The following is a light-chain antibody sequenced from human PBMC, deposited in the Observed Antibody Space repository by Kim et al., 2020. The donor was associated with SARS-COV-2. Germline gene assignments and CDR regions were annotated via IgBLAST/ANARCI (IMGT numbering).Light chain of an antibody. CDR1: QNINTY. Sequence: GDRVTITCRASQNINTYLSWYQHKPGNAPKVLITGASSLQNGVSSRFSGSGSGTDFTLTISGLQPEDSATYYCLQSYTARSFG. V-gene: IGKV1-39*01. CDR3: LQSYTARS. J-gene: IGKJ2*01. CDR2: GAS.